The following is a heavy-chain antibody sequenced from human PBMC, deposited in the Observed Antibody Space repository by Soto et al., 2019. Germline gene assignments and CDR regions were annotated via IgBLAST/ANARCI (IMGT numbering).Heavy chain of an antibody. CDR3: ARAKYYYDSSGYEY. J-gene: IGHJ4*02. CDR2: IDWDDDK. CDR1: GFSLSTSVIC. V-gene: IGHV2-70*01. D-gene: IGHD3-22*01. Sequence: SGPTLVSPTQSFTLTCALSGFSLSTSVICVCWLLQPPGKALEWLALIDWDDDKYYSTSLKTRLTISKDTSKNQVVLTMTNMDPVDTATYYCARAKYYYDSSGYEYWGQGTLVTVSS.